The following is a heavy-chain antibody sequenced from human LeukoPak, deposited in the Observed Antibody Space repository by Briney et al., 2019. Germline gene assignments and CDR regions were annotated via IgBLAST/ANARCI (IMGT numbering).Heavy chain of an antibody. V-gene: IGHV3-23*01. D-gene: IGHD2-2*01. Sequence: GGSLRLSCATSGFTFSNYAMTWVRQAPGKGLEWVSTISGTGGSTYYADSVKGRFTISRDNPKNTLYLQMNSLRAEDTAVYYCARGKGYCSGTNCPARYYYYGMDVWGQGTTVTVSS. CDR2: ISGTGGST. CDR1: GFTFSNYA. CDR3: ARGKGYCSGTNCPARYYYYGMDV. J-gene: IGHJ6*02.